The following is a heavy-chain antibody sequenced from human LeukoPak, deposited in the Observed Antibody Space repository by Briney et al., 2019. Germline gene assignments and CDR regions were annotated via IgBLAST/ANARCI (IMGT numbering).Heavy chain of an antibody. J-gene: IGHJ4*02. CDR1: GYTFTSYG. V-gene: IGHV1-18*01. D-gene: IGHD3-3*01. CDR2: ISAYNGNT. Sequence: AASVKVSCTASGYTFTSYGISWVRQAPGQGLEWMGWISAYNGNTNYAQKLQGRVTMTTDTSMSTAYMELRSLRSDDTAVYYCARDLTAEIFGVVGYWGQGTLVTVSS. CDR3: ARDLTAEIFGVVGY.